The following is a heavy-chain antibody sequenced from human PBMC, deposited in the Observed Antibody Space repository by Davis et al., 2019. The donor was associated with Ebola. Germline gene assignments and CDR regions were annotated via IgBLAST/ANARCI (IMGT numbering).Heavy chain of an antibody. V-gene: IGHV3-30-3*01. D-gene: IGHD3-22*01. Sequence: PGGSLRLSCAASGFTFSSYAMHWVRQAPGKGLEWVAVISYDGSNKYYADSVKGRFTISRDNSKNTLYLQMNSLRAEDTAVYYCARDRYYDSSGLGWYDAFDIWGQGTMVTVSS. CDR3: ARDRYYDSSGLGWYDAFDI. J-gene: IGHJ3*02. CDR2: ISYDGSNK. CDR1: GFTFSSYA.